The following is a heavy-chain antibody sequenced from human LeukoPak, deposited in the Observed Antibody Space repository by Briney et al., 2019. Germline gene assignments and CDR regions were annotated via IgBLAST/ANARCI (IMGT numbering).Heavy chain of an antibody. V-gene: IGHV3-21*01. CDR3: ARTTMTSPYYFDY. CDR1: GFTFSSYS. J-gene: IGHJ4*02. Sequence: GGSLRLSCAASGFTFSSYSMNWVRRAPGKGLEWVSSISSSSSYIYYADSVKGRFTISRDNAKNSLYLQMNSLRAEDTAVYYCARTTMTSPYYFDYWGQGTLVTVSS. D-gene: IGHD3-22*01. CDR2: ISSSSSYI.